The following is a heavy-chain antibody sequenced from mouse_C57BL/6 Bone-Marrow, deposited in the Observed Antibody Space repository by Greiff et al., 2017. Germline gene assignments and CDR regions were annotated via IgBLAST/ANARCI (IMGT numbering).Heavy chain of an antibody. CDR3: ARHSNYGYAMDY. Sequence: QVQLQQSGAELVRPGTSVKMSCKASGYTFTNYWIGWAKQRPGHGLEWIGDIYPGGGYTNYNEKFKGKATLTADKSSSTAYMQFHSLTSEDSAIYYCARHSNYGYAMDYWGQGTSVTVSS. V-gene: IGHV1-63*01. CDR1: GYTFTNYW. J-gene: IGHJ4*01. D-gene: IGHD2-5*01. CDR2: IYPGGGYT.